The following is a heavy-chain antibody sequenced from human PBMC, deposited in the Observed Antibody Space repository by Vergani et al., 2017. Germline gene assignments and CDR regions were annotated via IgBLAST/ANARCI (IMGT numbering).Heavy chain of an antibody. CDR1: GGSISSYY. CDR2: IYYSRST. V-gene: IGHV4-59*01. CDR3: ARESGSYYYDSSGYYTDDAFDI. Sequence: QVQLQESGPGLVKPSETLSLTCTVSGGSISSYYWSWLRQPPGKGLEWVGYIYYSRSTNYNPSLKSRVTISVDTSKNQFSLKLSSVTAADTAVYYCARESGSYYYDSSGYYTDDAFDIWGQGTMVTVSS. J-gene: IGHJ3*02. D-gene: IGHD3-22*01.